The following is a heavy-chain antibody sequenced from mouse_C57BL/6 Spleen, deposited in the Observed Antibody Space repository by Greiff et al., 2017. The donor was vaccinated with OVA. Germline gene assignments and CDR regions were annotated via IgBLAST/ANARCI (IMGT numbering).Heavy chain of an antibody. CDR2: IDPSDSYT. CDR3: ARGRTTGVG. CDR1: GYTFTSYW. Sequence: QVQLQQPGAELVKPGASVKLSCKASGYTFTSYWMQWVKQRPGQGLEWIGEIDPSDSYTNYNQKFKGKATLTVDTSSSTAYMQLSSLTSEDSAVYYCARGRTTGVGWGTGTTVTVSS. V-gene: IGHV1-50*01. J-gene: IGHJ1*03. D-gene: IGHD1-1*01.